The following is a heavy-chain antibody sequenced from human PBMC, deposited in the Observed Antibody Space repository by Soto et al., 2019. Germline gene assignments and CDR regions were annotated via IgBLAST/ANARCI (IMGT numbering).Heavy chain of an antibody. V-gene: IGHV1-69*01. CDR3: ARAGRGYYGSTGGNYYYGMDV. D-gene: IGHD3-10*01. CDR2: IIPIFGTA. CDR1: GGTFSSYA. Sequence: QVQLVQSGAEVKKPRSSVKVSCKASGGTFSSYAISWVRQAPGQVLEWMGGIIPIFGTANYAQKVQGRVTITADESTSTAYRELSSLRHEDTAVYYCARAGRGYYGSTGGNYYYGMDVWGQGTTVTVSS. J-gene: IGHJ6*02.